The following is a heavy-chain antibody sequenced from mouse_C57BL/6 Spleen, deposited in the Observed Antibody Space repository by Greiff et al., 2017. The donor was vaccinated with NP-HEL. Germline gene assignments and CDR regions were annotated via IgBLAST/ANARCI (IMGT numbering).Heavy chain of an antibody. CDR2: ILPGSGST. V-gene: IGHV1-9*01. J-gene: IGHJ3*01. D-gene: IGHD1-1*01. Sequence: QVQLKQSGAELMKPGASVKLSCKATGYTFTGYWIEWVKQRPGHGLEWIGEILPGSGSTNYNEKFKGKATFTADTSSNTAYMQLSSLTTEDSAIYYCARNLFITTVVATWEPFAYWGQGTLVTVSA. CDR1: GYTFTGYW. CDR3: ARNLFITTVVATWEPFAY.